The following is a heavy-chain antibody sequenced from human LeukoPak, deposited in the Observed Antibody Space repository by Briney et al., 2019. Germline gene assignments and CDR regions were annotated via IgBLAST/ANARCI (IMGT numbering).Heavy chain of an antibody. V-gene: IGHV4-59*02. Sequence: SETLSLTCSVSGGSVSSYYWSWIRQSPRKGLEWIGYIHDSGSTNYNPSLKSRVTVSVDTSKNQSSLKLRSVTAADTAVYYCARGGQWSKFYFDNWGQGTLVTVSS. J-gene: IGHJ4*02. CDR3: ARGGQWSKFYFDN. CDR2: IHDSGST. CDR1: GGSVSSYY. D-gene: IGHD2-15*01.